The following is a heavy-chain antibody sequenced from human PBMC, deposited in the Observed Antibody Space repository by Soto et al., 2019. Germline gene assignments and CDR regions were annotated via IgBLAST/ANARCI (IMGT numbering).Heavy chain of an antibody. V-gene: IGHV3-21*01. D-gene: IGHD6-6*01. CDR1: GFTFSSYS. CDR3: ASRRSIAARPLWAFDI. J-gene: IGHJ3*02. CDR2: ISSSSSYI. Sequence: GGSLRLSCAASGFTFSSYSMNWVRQAPGKGLEWVSSISSSSSYIYYADSVKGRFTISRDNAKNSLYLQMNSLRAEDTAVYYCASRRSIAARPLWAFDIWGQGTMVTVSS.